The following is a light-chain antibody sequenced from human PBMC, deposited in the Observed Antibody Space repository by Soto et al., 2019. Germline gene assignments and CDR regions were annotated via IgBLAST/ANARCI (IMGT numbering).Light chain of an antibody. J-gene: IGKJ1*01. Sequence: EIVLTQSPGTLSLSPGERATLSCRASQSVDSRYFAWYQQKPGQAPRLLIYGASSRATGIPDRFSGSGSGTDFTLTISRLEPEDFAVYYCQQYGSSPXTXGQGTKVDIK. CDR3: QQYGSSPXT. CDR1: QSVDSRY. CDR2: GAS. V-gene: IGKV3-20*01.